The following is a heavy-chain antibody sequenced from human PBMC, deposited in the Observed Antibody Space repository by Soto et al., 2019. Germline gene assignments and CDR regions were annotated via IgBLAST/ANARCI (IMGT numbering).Heavy chain of an antibody. Sequence: QVQLVESGGGVVQPGRSLRLSCAASGFTFSSYAMHWVRQAPGKRLEWVAVISYDGSNKYYADSVKGRFTISRDNSKNTLYLQMNSLRAEDTAVYYCARGAKIRVWQQWLGPPFDYWGQGTLVTVSS. V-gene: IGHV3-30-3*01. CDR1: GFTFSSYA. CDR3: ARGAKIRVWQQWLGPPFDY. CDR2: ISYDGSNK. D-gene: IGHD6-19*01. J-gene: IGHJ4*02.